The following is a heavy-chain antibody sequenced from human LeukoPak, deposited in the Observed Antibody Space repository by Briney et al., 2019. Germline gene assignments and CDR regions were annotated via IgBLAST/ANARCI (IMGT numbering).Heavy chain of an antibody. Sequence: GGSLRLSCAASGFTFSSYEMNWVRQAPGKGLEWVAAISYDGINKYYADYVKGRFTISRDNSENTLYLEMNSLGAEDTALYYCAKYYARSAYRWFGPWGQGTLITVSS. CDR1: GFTFSSYE. CDR3: AKYYARSAYRWFGP. CDR2: ISYDGINK. D-gene: IGHD3-22*01. V-gene: IGHV3-30*18. J-gene: IGHJ5*02.